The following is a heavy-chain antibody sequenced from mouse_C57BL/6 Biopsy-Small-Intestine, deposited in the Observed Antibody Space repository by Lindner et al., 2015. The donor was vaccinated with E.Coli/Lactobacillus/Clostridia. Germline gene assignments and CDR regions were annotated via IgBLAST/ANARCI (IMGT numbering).Heavy chain of an antibody. V-gene: IGHV5-17*01. J-gene: IGHJ2*01. Sequence: VQLQESGGGLVKPGGSLELSCAASGFTFSDYGMHWVRQAPEKGLEWIAYISSGSSTIYYADTVKGRFTISRDNAKKNLFLQMTSLRSEDTAIYYCARKHYYGSNYFDYWGQGTTLTVSS. CDR3: ARKHYYGSNYFDY. CDR1: GFTFSDYG. D-gene: IGHD1-1*01. CDR2: ISSGSSTI.